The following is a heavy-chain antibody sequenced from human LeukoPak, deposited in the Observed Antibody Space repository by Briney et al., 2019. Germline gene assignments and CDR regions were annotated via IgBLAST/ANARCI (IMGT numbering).Heavy chain of an antibody. CDR3: AKELIVGANTPFDY. J-gene: IGHJ4*02. Sequence: PGGSLRLSCAASGFTFRSYAMSWVRQAPGKGLEWVSAISGSGGSTYYVDSVKGRFTISRDNSKNTLYLQVNSLRAEDTAVYYCAKELIVGANTPFDYWGQGTLVTVSS. V-gene: IGHV3-23*01. CDR1: GFTFRSYA. D-gene: IGHD1-26*01. CDR2: ISGSGGST.